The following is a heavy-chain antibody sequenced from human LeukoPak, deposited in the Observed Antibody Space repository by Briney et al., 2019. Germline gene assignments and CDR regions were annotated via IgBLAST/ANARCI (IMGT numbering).Heavy chain of an antibody. CDR3: AKVLGSYYDSGGAFDY. CDR1: GFTFDDYA. CDR2: ISWNSGSI. J-gene: IGHJ4*02. V-gene: IGHV3-9*01. D-gene: IGHD3-22*01. Sequence: PGGSLRLSCAASGFTFDDYAMHWVRQAPGKGLEWVSGISWNSGSIGYADSVKGRFTISRDNAKNSLYLQMNSLRAEDTALYYCAKVLGSYYDSGGAFDYWGQGTLVTVSS.